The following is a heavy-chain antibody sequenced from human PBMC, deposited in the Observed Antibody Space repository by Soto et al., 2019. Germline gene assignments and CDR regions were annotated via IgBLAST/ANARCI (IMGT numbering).Heavy chain of an antibody. CDR3: ARHGKGSSYTGFFDY. CDR1: GGSISSGDYY. CDR2: IYYSGST. V-gene: IGHV4-30-4*01. Sequence: PSETLSLTCTVSGGSISSGDYYWSWIRLPPGKGLEWIGYIYYSGSTYSNLSLKSRVTISVDTSKSQFSLRLSSVTAADTAIYYCARHGKGSSYTGFFDYWGQGTLVTVSS. D-gene: IGHD3-3*01. J-gene: IGHJ4*02.